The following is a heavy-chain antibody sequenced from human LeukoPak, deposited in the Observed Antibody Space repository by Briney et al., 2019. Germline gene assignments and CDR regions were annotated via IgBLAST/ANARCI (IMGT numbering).Heavy chain of an antibody. CDR1: GFTFSSYW. D-gene: IGHD6-13*01. CDR2: INSDGSST. Sequence: WGSLRLSCAASGFTFSSYWMHWVRQVPGKGLVWVSRINSDGSSTSYADSVKGRFTISRDNAKNTLYLQMNSLGAEDTAVYYCARGSRSWPADYWGQGTLVTVSS. CDR3: ARGSRSWPADY. J-gene: IGHJ4*02. V-gene: IGHV3-74*01.